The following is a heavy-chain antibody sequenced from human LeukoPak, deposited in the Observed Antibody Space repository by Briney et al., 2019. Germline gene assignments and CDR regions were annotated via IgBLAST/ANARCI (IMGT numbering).Heavy chain of an antibody. V-gene: IGHV1-69*04. CDR1: GGTFSSYA. D-gene: IGHD6-19*01. CDR2: IIPILGIA. J-gene: IGHJ6*02. CDR3: ARDIAVYGGDYYYGMDV. Sequence: GSSVKVSCKASGGTFSSYATSWVRQAPGQGLEWMGRIIPILGIANYAQKYRGRVTITADKSTSTAYMELSSLRSEDTAVYYCARDIAVYGGDYYYGMDVWGQGTTVTVSS.